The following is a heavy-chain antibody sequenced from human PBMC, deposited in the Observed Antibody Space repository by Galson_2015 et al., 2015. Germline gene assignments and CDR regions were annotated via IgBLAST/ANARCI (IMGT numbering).Heavy chain of an antibody. J-gene: IGHJ6*03. D-gene: IGHD2-2*01. Sequence: SLRLSCAASGFTFSSYGMNWVRQAPGKGLEWVSDISSSSSTIYYADSVKGRFTISRDNSKNSLYLQMNSLRDEDTAVYYCARIKSHCSSTSCEYEAGGSYYYYYMDVWGQGTPVTVSS. CDR2: ISSSSSTI. CDR3: ARIKSHCSSTSCEYEAGGSYYYYYMDV. CDR1: GFTFSSYG. V-gene: IGHV3-48*02.